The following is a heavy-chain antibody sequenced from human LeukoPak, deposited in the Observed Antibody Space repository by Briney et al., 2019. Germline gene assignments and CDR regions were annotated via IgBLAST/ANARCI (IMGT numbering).Heavy chain of an antibody. Sequence: GESLKISCKGSGYTFTNYWIGWVRQMPGKGLEWMRIMYPGDSDTRYRPSFQGQVTISADKSISTAYLQWSSLKASDTAMYYCARGDYGDFRVFYTLFDYWGQGTLVTVSS. V-gene: IGHV5-51*01. D-gene: IGHD4-17*01. J-gene: IGHJ4*02. CDR2: MYPGDSDT. CDR1: GYTFTNYW. CDR3: ARGDYGDFRVFYTLFDY.